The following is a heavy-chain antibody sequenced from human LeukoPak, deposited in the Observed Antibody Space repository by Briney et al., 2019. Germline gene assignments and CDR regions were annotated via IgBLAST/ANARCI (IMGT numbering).Heavy chain of an antibody. D-gene: IGHD4-23*01. Sequence: ASVKVSCKASGGTFTSYAISWGRQAPGQGLEWMGGIIPIFGTANYAQKFQGRVTITTDESTSTAYMELSSLRSEDTAVYYCARNDYGGNSARYYYYLGVWGKGTTVTVSS. J-gene: IGHJ6*03. CDR1: GGTFTSYA. CDR2: IIPIFGTA. V-gene: IGHV1-69*05. CDR3: ARNDYGGNSARYYYYLGV.